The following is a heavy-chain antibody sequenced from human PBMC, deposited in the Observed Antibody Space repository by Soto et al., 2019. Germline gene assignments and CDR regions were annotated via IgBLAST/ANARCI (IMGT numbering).Heavy chain of an antibody. Sequence: ASVKVSCKASGYTFTGYYMHWVRQAPGQGLEWMGWINPNRGGTNYAQKFQGWVTMTRDTSISTAYMELSRLRSDDTAVYYCARDIVGGRLDAFDIWGQGTMVTVSS. CDR2: INPNRGGT. CDR1: GYTFTGYY. D-gene: IGHD1-26*01. J-gene: IGHJ3*02. V-gene: IGHV1-2*04. CDR3: ARDIVGGRLDAFDI.